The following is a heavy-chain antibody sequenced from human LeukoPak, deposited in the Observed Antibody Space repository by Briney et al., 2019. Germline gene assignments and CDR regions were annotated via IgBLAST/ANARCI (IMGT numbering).Heavy chain of an antibody. J-gene: IGHJ5*02. D-gene: IGHD3-3*01. Sequence: ASVKVSCKASGYTFTSYGISWVRQAPGQGLEWMGWISAYNGNTNHAQKLQGRVTMTTDTSTSTAYMELRSLRSDDTAVYYCARDITIFGVVISWFDPWGQGTLVTVSS. CDR2: ISAYNGNT. CDR1: GYTFTSYG. CDR3: ARDITIFGVVISWFDP. V-gene: IGHV1-18*01.